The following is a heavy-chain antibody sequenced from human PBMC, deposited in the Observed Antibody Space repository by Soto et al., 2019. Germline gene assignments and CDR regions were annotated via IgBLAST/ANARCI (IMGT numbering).Heavy chain of an antibody. V-gene: IGHV5-10-1*01. CDR2: IDPSDSYT. D-gene: IGHD3-10*01. CDR3: ARLQYHYGSGSPTGGMDV. J-gene: IGHJ6*02. CDR1: EFHFTSYR. Sequence: GESLKISCKGSEFHFTSYRINWVRQVPGKGLEWMGRIDPSDSYTNYTPSFQGHVAISVDRSISTAYLQWSSLKASDTAIYYCARLQYHYGSGSPTGGMDVWGQGTTVTVSS.